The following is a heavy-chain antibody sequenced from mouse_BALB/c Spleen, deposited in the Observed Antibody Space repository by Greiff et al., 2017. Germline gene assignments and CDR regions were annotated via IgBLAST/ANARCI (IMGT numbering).Heavy chain of an antibody. CDR1: GYTFSSYW. D-gene: IGHD2-1*01. V-gene: IGHV1-9*01. CDR3: ARSGYGNYFDY. CDR2: ILPGSGST. Sequence: VQLHQSGAELMKPGASVKISCKATGYTFSSYWIEWVKQRPGHGLEWIGEILPGSGSTNYNEKFKGKATFTADTSSNTAYMQLSSLTSEDSAVYYCARSGYGNYFDYWGQGTTLTVSS. J-gene: IGHJ2*01.